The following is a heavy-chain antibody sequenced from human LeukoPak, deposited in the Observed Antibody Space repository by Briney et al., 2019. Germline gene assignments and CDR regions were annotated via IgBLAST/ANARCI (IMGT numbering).Heavy chain of an antibody. V-gene: IGHV5-51*01. CDR1: GYRFTSYW. CDR2: IYPGDSDT. D-gene: IGHD6-19*01. J-gene: IGHJ4*02. Sequence: GESLKISCKGSGYRFTSYWIGWVRQMPGKGLGWMGIIYPGDSDTRYSPSFQGQVTISADKSISTAYLQWSSLKASDTAMYYCARPFDSSGWYVSRYWGQGTLVTVSS. CDR3: ARPFDSSGWYVSRY.